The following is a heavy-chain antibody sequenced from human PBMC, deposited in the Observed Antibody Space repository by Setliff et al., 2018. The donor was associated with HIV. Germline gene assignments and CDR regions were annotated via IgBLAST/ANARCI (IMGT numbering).Heavy chain of an antibody. J-gene: IGHJ3*02. D-gene: IGHD6-13*01. Sequence: SVKFSCKTSGGTLSNYVITWVRQAPGQGLEWMGMIIPMYNIPAYAQKFQGRVTFTADESTSTAYMELSSLSSEDTAVYYRARDQTGVAAAAFGGGSAWSDEGFDIWGQGTMVTVSS. CDR1: GGTLSNYV. CDR2: IIPMYNIP. CDR3: ARDQTGVAAAAFGGGSAWSDEGFDI. V-gene: IGHV1-69*13.